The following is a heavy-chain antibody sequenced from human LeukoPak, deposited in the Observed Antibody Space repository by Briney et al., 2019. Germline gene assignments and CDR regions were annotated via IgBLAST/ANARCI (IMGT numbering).Heavy chain of an antibody. CDR1: GFTFSSYA. J-gene: IGHJ4*02. V-gene: IGHV3-30-3*01. Sequence: GGSLRLSCAASGFTFSSYAMHWVRQAPGKGLEWVAVISYDGSNKYYADSVKGRFTISRDNSKNTLYLQMNSLRAEDTAVYYCARGYSSTLYYFDKWGQGALVTVSS. CDR2: ISYDGSNK. D-gene: IGHD5-12*01. CDR3: ARGYSSTLYYFDK.